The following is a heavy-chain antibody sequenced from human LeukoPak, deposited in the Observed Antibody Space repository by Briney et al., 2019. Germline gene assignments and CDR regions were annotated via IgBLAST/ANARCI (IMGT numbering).Heavy chain of an antibody. CDR2: INPILGIT. CDR1: GGTFSSYV. CDR3: ARDGRNYDILTGYYYYYYYGMDV. Sequence: SVKVSCKASGGTFSSYVVSWVRQAPGQGLEWMGRINPILGITKYAQKFQGRVTITADESTSTAYMELSSLRSEDTAVYYCARDGRNYDILTGYYYYYYYGMDVWGQGTTVTVSS. J-gene: IGHJ6*02. D-gene: IGHD3-9*01. V-gene: IGHV1-69*04.